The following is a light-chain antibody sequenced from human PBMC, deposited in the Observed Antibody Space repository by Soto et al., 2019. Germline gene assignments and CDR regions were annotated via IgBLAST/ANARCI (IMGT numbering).Light chain of an antibody. J-gene: IGLJ1*01. CDR3: SSYTSSNTYV. CDR2: DVN. CDR1: SSDVGAYDY. V-gene: IGLV2-14*01. Sequence: QSVLTQPASVSGSPGQSIAISCTGTSSDVGAYDYVSWYQQHAGKAPKLMIYDVNNRPSGVSNRFSGSKSGNTASLTISGLQAEDEADYYCSSYTSSNTYVFGTGTKVTVL.